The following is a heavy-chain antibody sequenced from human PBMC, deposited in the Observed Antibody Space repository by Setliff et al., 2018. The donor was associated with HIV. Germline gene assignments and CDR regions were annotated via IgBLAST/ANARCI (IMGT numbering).Heavy chain of an antibody. V-gene: IGHV4-4*07. CDR1: GDSSSSYY. Sequence: SETLSLTCTVSGDSSSSYYCNWIRRPAGKGLEWIGHMYISGSTNYNPSLKSRVTMSLDTSKNQFSLKLSSVTAADTAIYYCARGSRSHGGMFGYWGQGTRVTVSS. J-gene: IGHJ4*02. D-gene: IGHD6-13*01. CDR3: ARGSRSHGGMFGY. CDR2: MYISGST.